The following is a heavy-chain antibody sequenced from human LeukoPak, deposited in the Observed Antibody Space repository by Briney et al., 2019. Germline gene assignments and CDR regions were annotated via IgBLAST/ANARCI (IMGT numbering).Heavy chain of an antibody. J-gene: IGHJ6*03. CDR1: GFTFSDHY. D-gene: IGHD1-1*01. CDR2: TRNKVNSFTT. Sequence: GGSLRLSCAASGFTFSDHYMDWVRQAPGKGLEWVGRTRNKVNSFTTEYAPSVKGRFTISRDDSKNSLYLQMNSLKTDDTAVYYCVRNRGAWNAYYYYYYMDVWGKGTTVTVSS. V-gene: IGHV3-72*01. CDR3: VRNRGAWNAYYYYYYMDV.